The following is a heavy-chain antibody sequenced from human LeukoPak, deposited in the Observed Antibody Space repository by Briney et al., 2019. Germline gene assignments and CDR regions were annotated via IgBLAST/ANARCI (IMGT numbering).Heavy chain of an antibody. CDR3: AKDHNVWSDYGDYLY. CDR1: GFTFSSYE. D-gene: IGHD4-17*01. CDR2: ISSGSNTI. J-gene: IGHJ4*02. V-gene: IGHV3-48*01. Sequence: GGSLRLSCAASGFTFSSYEMNWVRQAPGKGLEWVSYISSGSNTIYYADSVKGRFTISRDNSKNTLYLQMNSLRAEDTAVYYCAKDHNVWSDYGDYLYWGQGTLVTVSS.